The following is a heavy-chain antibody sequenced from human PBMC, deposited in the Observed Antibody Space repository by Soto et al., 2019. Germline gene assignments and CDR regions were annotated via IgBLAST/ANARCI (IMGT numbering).Heavy chain of an antibody. CDR2: IYWDDDK. CDR3: AHSYYYDFWSGYPLFDP. V-gene: IGHV2-5*02. CDR1: GFSLSTSGVG. J-gene: IGHJ5*02. D-gene: IGHD3-3*01. Sequence: QITLKESGPTLVKPTQTLTLTCTFSGFSLSTSGVGVGWIRQPPGKALEWLALIYWDDDKRYSPSLKSRLTITKDTSKNQVVLTMTNMDPADTATYYCAHSYYYDFWSGYPLFDPWGQGTLVTVSS.